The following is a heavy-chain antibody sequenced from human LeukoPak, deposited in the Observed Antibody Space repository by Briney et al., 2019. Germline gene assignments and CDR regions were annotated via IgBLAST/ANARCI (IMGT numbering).Heavy chain of an antibody. Sequence: GASVKVSCKASGYTFTSYYMHWVRQAPGQGLERMGIINPSGGSTSYAQKFQGRVTMTRDTSTSTAYMELRSLRSDDTAVYYCARGRRHPYCSSTSCYTPEDYWGQGTLVTVSS. CDR3: ARGRRHPYCSSTSCYTPEDY. V-gene: IGHV1-46*01. CDR1: GYTFTSYY. D-gene: IGHD2-2*02. J-gene: IGHJ4*02. CDR2: INPSGGST.